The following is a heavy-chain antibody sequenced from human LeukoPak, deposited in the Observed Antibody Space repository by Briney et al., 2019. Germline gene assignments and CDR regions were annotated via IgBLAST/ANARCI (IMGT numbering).Heavy chain of an antibody. Sequence: SETLSLTCAVYGGSFSGYYWSWIRQPPGKGLEWIGEINHSGSTNYNPSLKSRVTISVDTSKNQFSLKLSSVTAADTAVYYCARTNGPWFDPWGQGTLVTVSS. CDR1: GGSFSGYY. J-gene: IGHJ5*02. V-gene: IGHV4-34*01. D-gene: IGHD1-1*01. CDR3: ARTNGPWFDP. CDR2: INHSGST.